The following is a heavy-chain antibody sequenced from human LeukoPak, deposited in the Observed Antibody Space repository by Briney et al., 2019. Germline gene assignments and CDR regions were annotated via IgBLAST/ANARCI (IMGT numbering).Heavy chain of an antibody. Sequence: PSETLSLTCTVSGGSISSYYWSWIRQPPGKGLEWIGYIYYSGSTNYNPSLESRVTISVDTSKNQFSLKLNSVTAADTAVYYCARQWGSGYLYYFDYWGQGTLVTVSS. CDR1: GGSISSYY. J-gene: IGHJ4*02. CDR2: IYYSGST. D-gene: IGHD5-12*01. V-gene: IGHV4-59*08. CDR3: ARQWGSGYLYYFDY.